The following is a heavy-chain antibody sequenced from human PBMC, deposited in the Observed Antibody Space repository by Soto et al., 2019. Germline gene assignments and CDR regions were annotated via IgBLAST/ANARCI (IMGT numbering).Heavy chain of an antibody. Sequence: SETLSVTCTVSGGSISSSSYYWGWIRQPPGKGLEWIGSIYYSGSTYYNPSLKSRVTISVDTSKNQFSLKLSSVTAADTAVYYCARGVSYYDSSGYYYSDYYGMDVWGQGTTVTVSS. CDR3: ARGVSYYDSSGYYYSDYYGMDV. CDR1: GGSISSSSYY. D-gene: IGHD3-22*01. J-gene: IGHJ6*02. V-gene: IGHV4-39*07. CDR2: IYYSGST.